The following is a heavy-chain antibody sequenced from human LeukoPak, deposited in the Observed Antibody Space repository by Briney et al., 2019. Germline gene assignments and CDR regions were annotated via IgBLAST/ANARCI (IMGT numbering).Heavy chain of an antibody. CDR1: GGSISSYY. D-gene: IGHD6-19*01. V-gene: IGHV4-59*12. CDR2: IYYSGST. Sequence: SETLSLTCTVSGGSISSYYWSWIRQPPGKGLEWIGYIYYSGSTNYNPSLKSRVTMSVDTSNNQFSLNLSSVTAADTAFYYCARETAVAGTPGFYYYGMDVWGQGTTVTVSS. J-gene: IGHJ6*02. CDR3: ARETAVAGTPGFYYYGMDV.